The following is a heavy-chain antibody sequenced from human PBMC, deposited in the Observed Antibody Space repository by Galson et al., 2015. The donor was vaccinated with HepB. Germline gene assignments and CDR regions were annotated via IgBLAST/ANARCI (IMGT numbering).Heavy chain of an antibody. V-gene: IGHV3-21*01. CDR1: GFTFSDAW. Sequence: RLSCAASGFTFSDAWMSWVRQAPGKGLEWVSSISRDSTYIHYTDSVKGRFTISRDSAQNSAYLQMNSLRADDTAVYYCTRGYSTATGSDGYYYYGMDVWGQGTTVSVSS. CDR3: TRGYSTATGSDGYYYYGMDV. D-gene: IGHD2-2*01. J-gene: IGHJ6*02. CDR2: ISRDSTYI.